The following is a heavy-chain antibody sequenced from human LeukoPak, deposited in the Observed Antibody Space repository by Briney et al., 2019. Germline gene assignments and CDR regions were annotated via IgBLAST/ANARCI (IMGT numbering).Heavy chain of an antibody. CDR1: GYSISSGYY. V-gene: IGHV4-38-2*02. Sequence: SETLSLTCTVSGYSISSGYYWGWIRQPPGKGLEWIGSIYPSGSTYYYPSLKSRVTISLDTSKNQFSLKLSSVTAADTAVYYCARDLYIDSSGYDAFDIWGQGTMVTVSS. CDR2: IYPSGST. D-gene: IGHD3-22*01. J-gene: IGHJ3*02. CDR3: ARDLYIDSSGYDAFDI.